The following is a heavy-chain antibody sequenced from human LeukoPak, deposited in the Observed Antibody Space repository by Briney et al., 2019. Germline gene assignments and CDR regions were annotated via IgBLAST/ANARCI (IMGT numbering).Heavy chain of an antibody. Sequence: GGSLRLSCAASGFTFSDYCMSWIRQAPGKGLEWVSYISSSSSYTNYADSMKGRFTISRDNAKNSLYLQMNRLRAEDTAVYYCARWELGYSLDYWGQGTLVTVSS. CDR3: ARWELGYSLDY. CDR1: GFTFSDYC. D-gene: IGHD5-18*01. CDR2: ISSSSSYT. V-gene: IGHV3-11*03. J-gene: IGHJ4*02.